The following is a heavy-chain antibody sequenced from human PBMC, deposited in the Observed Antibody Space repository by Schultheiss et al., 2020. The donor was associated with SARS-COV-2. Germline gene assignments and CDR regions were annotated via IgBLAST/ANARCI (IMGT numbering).Heavy chain of an antibody. CDR2: IYYSGNT. D-gene: IGHD1-26*01. Sequence: SETLSLTCTVSGGSISSYYWGWIRQPPGKGLEWIGSIYYSGNTYYNPSLKSRVTISVDTSKNQFSLKLSSVTAADTAVYYCARHLSPRGGIYHFDYWGQGTLVTVSS. V-gene: IGHV4-39*01. CDR3: ARHLSPRGGIYHFDY. J-gene: IGHJ4*02. CDR1: GGSISSYY.